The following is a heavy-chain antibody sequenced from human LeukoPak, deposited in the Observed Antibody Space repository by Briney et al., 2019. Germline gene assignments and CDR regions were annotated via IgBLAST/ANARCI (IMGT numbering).Heavy chain of an antibody. D-gene: IGHD6-6*01. Sequence: GSIYYSRPTYYNPSLKSRVTISVDTSKNQFSLKLSSVTAADTAVYYCARLGYSSSSFVHYWGQGTLVTVSS. J-gene: IGHJ4*02. V-gene: IGHV4-39*01. CDR3: ARLGYSSSSFVHY. CDR2: IYYSRPT.